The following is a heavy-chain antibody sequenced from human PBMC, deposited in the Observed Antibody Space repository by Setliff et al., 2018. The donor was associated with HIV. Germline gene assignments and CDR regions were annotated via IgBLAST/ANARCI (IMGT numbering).Heavy chain of an antibody. CDR3: ARAAAGNTGPFDL. CDR2: VSSRGDT. D-gene: IGHD4-17*01. J-gene: IGHJ4*02. Sequence: SETLSLTCAVYGGSFSRYYWSWIRQPAGKGLEWIGRVSSRGDTNYNPSLKSRVTMSVDTSKNQFSLKLTSVTASDTAVYYCARAAAGNTGPFDLWGQGSPVTVSS. V-gene: IGHV4-59*10. CDR1: GGSFSRYY.